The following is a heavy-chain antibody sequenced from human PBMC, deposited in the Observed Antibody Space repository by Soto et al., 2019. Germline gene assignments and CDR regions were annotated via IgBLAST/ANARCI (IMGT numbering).Heavy chain of an antibody. D-gene: IGHD3-22*01. CDR2: IKSKTDGGTT. CDR3: TTLVVNSTYNWFYP. V-gene: IGHV3-15*07. CDR1: SVSNAW. J-gene: IGHJ5*02. Sequence: SVSNAWMNWVRQAPGKGLEWVGRIKSKTDGGTTDYAAPVKGRFTISRDDSKNTLYLQMNSLKTEDTAVYYRTTLVVNSTYNWFYPWGQGLLVTVSS.